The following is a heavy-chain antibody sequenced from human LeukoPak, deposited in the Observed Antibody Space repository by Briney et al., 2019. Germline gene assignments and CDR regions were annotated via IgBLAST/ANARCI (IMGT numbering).Heavy chain of an antibody. V-gene: IGHV1-69*13. J-gene: IGHJ4*02. CDR3: ATLGYSYGYAFDY. Sequence: ASVRVSCKASGYTFSGHYIHWVRQAPGQGLEWMGGIIPIFGTANYAQKFQGRVTITADESTSTAYMELSSLRSEDTAVYYCATLGYSYGYAFDYWGQGTLVTVSS. CDR1: GYTFSGHY. D-gene: IGHD5-18*01. CDR2: IIPIFGTA.